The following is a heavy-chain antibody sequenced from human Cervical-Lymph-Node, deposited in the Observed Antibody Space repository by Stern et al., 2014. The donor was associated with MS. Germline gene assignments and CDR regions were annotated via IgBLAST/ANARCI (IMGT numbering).Heavy chain of an antibody. CDR2: IDHSGRT. Sequence: QLQLQESGPGLVKPSGTLSLTCAVSGGSISSRNWWSWVRQPPGKGLEWIGEIDHSGRTDYTPSLKSRVSISVDTSKNQFSLRLRSVTAADTAVYFCARGLLYDSSGYYLYYLDSWGQGTLVAVSS. D-gene: IGHD3-22*01. CDR1: GGSISSRNW. V-gene: IGHV4-4*02. J-gene: IGHJ4*02. CDR3: ARGLLYDSSGYYLYYLDS.